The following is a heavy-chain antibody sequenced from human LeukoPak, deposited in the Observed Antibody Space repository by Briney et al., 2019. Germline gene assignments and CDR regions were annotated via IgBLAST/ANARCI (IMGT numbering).Heavy chain of an antibody. J-gene: IGHJ4*02. CDR1: GFTFSSYG. D-gene: IGHD4-11*01. Sequence: GGSLRLSCAASGFTFSSYGMHWVRRAPGKGLEWVAVISYDGSNKYYADSVKGRFTISRDNSKNTLYLQMNSLRAEDTAVYYCAKESYSNYYWGQGTLVTVSS. V-gene: IGHV3-30*18. CDR3: AKESYSNYY. CDR2: ISYDGSNK.